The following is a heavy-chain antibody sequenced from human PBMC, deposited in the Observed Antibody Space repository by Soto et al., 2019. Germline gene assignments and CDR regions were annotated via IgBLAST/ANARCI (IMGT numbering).Heavy chain of an antibody. D-gene: IGHD6-19*01. CDR1: GDTITNYG. Sequence: QVQLVQSGGEVRKPGASVKVSCKASGDTITNYGISWVRQAPGQGLEWMGWISFYNGNTKYAQNLQGRVTLTTDTSTSTAYMELRSLRSAATAVYYCASATSIAVAGKESWGQGTLVTVSS. CDR3: ASATSIAVAGKES. J-gene: IGHJ4*02. V-gene: IGHV1-18*01. CDR2: ISFYNGNT.